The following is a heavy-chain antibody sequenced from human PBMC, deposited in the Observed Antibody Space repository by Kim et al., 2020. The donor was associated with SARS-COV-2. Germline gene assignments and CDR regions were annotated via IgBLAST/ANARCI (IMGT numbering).Heavy chain of an antibody. CDR1: GYSFTSYW. V-gene: IGHV5-51*01. J-gene: IGHJ4*02. CDR3: ARSNRWLGYCSSTSCYRADTAMLY. CDR2: IYPGDSDT. Sequence: GESLKISCKGSGYSFTSYWIGWVRQMPGKGLEWMGIIYPGDSDTRYSPSFQGQVTISADKSISTAYLQWSSLKASDTAMYYCARSNRWLGYCSSTSCYRADTAMLYWGQGTLVTVSS. D-gene: IGHD2-2*02.